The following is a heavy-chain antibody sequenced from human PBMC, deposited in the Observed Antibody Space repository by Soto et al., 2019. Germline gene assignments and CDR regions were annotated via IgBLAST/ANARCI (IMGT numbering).Heavy chain of an antibody. Sequence: SETLSLTCTVSGGSISSGDYYWSWIRQPPGKGLEWIGYIYYSGSTYYNPSLKSRVTISVDTSKNQFSLKLSSVTAADTAVYYCARAXXXXGGSCYWDPGPYYGMDVWGQGTTVTVSS. V-gene: IGHV4-30-4*01. J-gene: IGHJ6*02. CDR3: ARAXXXXGGSCYWDPGPYYGMDV. CDR1: GGSISSGDYY. CDR2: IYYSGST. D-gene: IGHD2-15*01.